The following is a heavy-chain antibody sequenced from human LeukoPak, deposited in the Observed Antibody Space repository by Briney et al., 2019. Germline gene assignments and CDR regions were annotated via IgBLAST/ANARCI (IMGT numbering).Heavy chain of an antibody. J-gene: IGHJ4*02. D-gene: IGHD6-19*01. CDR2: INPNSGGT. CDR1: GYTFTGYY. Sequence: VASVKVSCKASGYTFTGYYMHRVRQAPGQGLEWMGWINPNSGGTNYAQKFQGRVTMTRDTSISTAYMELSRLRSDDTAVYYCARDGAKKGKYSSGWYHYFDYWGQGTLVTVSS. CDR3: ARDGAKKGKYSSGWYHYFDY. V-gene: IGHV1-2*02.